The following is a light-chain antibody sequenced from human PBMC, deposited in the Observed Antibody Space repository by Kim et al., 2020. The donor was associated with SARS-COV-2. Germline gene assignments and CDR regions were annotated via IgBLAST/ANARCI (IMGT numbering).Light chain of an antibody. Sequence: GQSNPVSSTGTRNDVGGYNYDSYYQQHGGKAVMLMFYDGTKRPSGVSDRFGGTKSGKAASMVISGVQAEDEGDYYRGSYTTSGTVVFGGGTQLTVL. CDR3: GSYTTSGTVV. V-gene: IGLV2-14*03. CDR2: DGT. CDR1: RNDVGGYNY. J-gene: IGLJ2*01.